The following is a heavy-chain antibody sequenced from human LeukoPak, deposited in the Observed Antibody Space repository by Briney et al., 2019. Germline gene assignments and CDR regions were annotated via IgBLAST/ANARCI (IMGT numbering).Heavy chain of an antibody. CDR2: IIPIFGTA. V-gene: IGHV1-69*05. Sequence: SVKASCKASGGTFSSYAISWVRQAPGQGLEWMGGIIPIFGTANYAQKFQGRVTITTDESTSTAYMELSSLRSEDTAVYYCARGGDYYDSSGYYHRGDRFDYWGQGTLVTVSS. CDR3: ARGGDYYDSSGYYHRGDRFDY. CDR1: GGTFSSYA. J-gene: IGHJ4*02. D-gene: IGHD3-22*01.